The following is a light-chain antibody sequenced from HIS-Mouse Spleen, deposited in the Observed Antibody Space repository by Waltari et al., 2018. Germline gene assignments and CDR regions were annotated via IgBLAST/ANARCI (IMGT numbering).Light chain of an antibody. Sequence: QSALTQPASVSGSPGQSITIPCTGPSSDVGGYNYVSWYQQHPGKAPKLMIYDVSNRPSGVSNRFSGSESGNTASLTISGLQAEDEADYYCSSYTSSSFNVVFGGGTKLTVL. CDR1: SSDVGGYNY. J-gene: IGLJ2*01. CDR3: SSYTSSSFNVV. CDR2: DVS. V-gene: IGLV2-14*03.